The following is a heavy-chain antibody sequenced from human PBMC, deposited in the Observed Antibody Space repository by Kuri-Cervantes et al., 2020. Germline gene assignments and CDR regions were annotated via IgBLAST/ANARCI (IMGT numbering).Heavy chain of an antibody. CDR1: GYSISSGYY. D-gene: IGHD4-17*01. CDR2: IYHSGST. Sequence: SETLSLTCAVSGYSISSGYYWGWIRQPPGKGLEWIGSIYHSGSTYYNPSLKSRVTISVDTSKNQFSLKLSSVTAADTAVYYCARSEVTTPNWFDSWGQGTLVTVSS. J-gene: IGHJ5*01. V-gene: IGHV4-38-2*01. CDR3: ARSEVTTPNWFDS.